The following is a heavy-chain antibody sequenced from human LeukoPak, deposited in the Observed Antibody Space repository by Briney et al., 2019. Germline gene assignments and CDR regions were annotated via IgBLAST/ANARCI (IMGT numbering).Heavy chain of an antibody. CDR2: INPNSGST. CDR1: GYTFTRFY. CDR3: AKDPTDFDSSGQTYFDY. Sequence: ASVKVSCKASGYTFTRFYIHWVRQAPGQGLEWMGLINPNSGSTNFAQKFQGRVTMTRDTSTSTVYMEMSILRSEDTAVYYCAKDPTDFDSSGQTYFDYWGQGTLVTVSS. D-gene: IGHD3-22*01. V-gene: IGHV1-46*01. J-gene: IGHJ4*02.